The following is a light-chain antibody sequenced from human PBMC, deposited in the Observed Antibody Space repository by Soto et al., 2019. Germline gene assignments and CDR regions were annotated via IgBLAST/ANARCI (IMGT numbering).Light chain of an antibody. CDR3: SSPAGSDTV. CDR1: SSDVGGYNF. V-gene: IGLV2-8*01. J-gene: IGLJ1*01. Sequence: QSALTQPPSASGSPGQSVTISCTGTSSDVGGYNFVSWHQQHPGKAPKFLIYDVTKRPSGVPDRFSGSKSGNTASLTVSGLQAHDEAHYYCSSPAGSDTVFGSG. CDR2: DVT.